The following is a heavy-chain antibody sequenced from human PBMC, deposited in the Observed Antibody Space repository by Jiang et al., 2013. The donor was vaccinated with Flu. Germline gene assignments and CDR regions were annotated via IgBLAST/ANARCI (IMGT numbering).Heavy chain of an antibody. CDR2: IYYSGST. V-gene: IGHV4-39*01. Sequence: GSGLVKPSETLSLTCTVSGGSISSSSYYWGWIRQPPGKGLEWIGSIYYSGSTYYNPSLKSRVTISVDTSKNQFSLKLSSVTAADTAVYYCARHRLNSYSNYGEYYGMDVWGQGTTVTVSS. J-gene: IGHJ6*02. CDR3: ARHRLNSYSNYGEYYGMDV. D-gene: IGHD4-11*01. CDR1: GGSISSSSYY.